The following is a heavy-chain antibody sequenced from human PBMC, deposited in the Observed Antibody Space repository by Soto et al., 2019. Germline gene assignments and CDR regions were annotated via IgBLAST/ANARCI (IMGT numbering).Heavy chain of an antibody. CDR2: IYYSGST. CDR1: GGSISSSSYY. J-gene: IGHJ4*02. D-gene: IGHD6-6*01. CDR3: ARQDRIAAHSDY. Sequence: SETLSLTCTVSGGSISSSSYYWGWIRQPPGKGLEWIGSIYYSGSTYYNPSLKSRVTISVDTSKNQFSLKLSSVTAADTAVYYCARQDRIAAHSDYWGQGTLVTVSS. V-gene: IGHV4-39*01.